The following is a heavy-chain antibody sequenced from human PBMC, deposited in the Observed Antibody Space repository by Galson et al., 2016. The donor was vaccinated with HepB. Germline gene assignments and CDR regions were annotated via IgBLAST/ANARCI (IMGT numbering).Heavy chain of an antibody. CDR2: IKGDGSEK. J-gene: IGHJ4*02. V-gene: IGHV3-7*01. CDR3: ARLGGSGWTSDF. CDR1: GFTLSYHW. D-gene: IGHD6-19*01. Sequence: SLRLSCAVSGFTLSYHWMNWVRQAPGKGLEWVATIKGDGSEKRYVDSVKGRFTLSRGNAESSLSLQMDSLRAEDTAVYYCARLGGSGWTSDFWGQGTLVTVSS.